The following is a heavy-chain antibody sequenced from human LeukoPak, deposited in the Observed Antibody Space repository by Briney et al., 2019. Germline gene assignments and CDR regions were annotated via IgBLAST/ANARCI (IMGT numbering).Heavy chain of an antibody. V-gene: IGHV3-21*01. D-gene: IGHD6-25*01. CDR3: ARVRSAGFDGMDV. CDR2: ISSSSSYI. Sequence: GGSLRLSCVASGFTVSSNYMNWVRQAPGKGLEWVSSISSSSSYIYYADSVKGRFTISRDNAKNSLYLQMNSLRAEDTAVYYCARVRSAGFDGMDVWGQGTTVTVSS. CDR1: GFTVSSNY. J-gene: IGHJ6*02.